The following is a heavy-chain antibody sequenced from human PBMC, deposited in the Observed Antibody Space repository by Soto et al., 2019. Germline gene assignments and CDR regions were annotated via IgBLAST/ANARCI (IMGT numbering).Heavy chain of an antibody. D-gene: IGHD1-1*01. CDR1: GGSISSYY. V-gene: IGHV4-59*08. J-gene: IGHJ3*02. CDR2: IYYSGST. Sequence: PSETLSLTCTVSGGSISSYYWSWIRQPPGKGLEWIGYIYYSGSTNYNPSLKSRVTISVDTSKNQFSLKLSSVTAADTAVYYCAGNLRPIRTDAFDIWGQGTMVTVSS. CDR3: AGNLRPIRTDAFDI.